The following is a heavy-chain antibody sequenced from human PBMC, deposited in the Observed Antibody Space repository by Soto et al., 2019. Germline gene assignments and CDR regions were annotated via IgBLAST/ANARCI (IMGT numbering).Heavy chain of an antibody. Sequence: QVQLVESGGVVVEPGRSLRLSCAACGFTFSSYGMQWVLQAPGKGLEWVSVISYDGSNKYYADSVKGRFTISRDNSKNTLYLQMNSLRAEDTAAYYCAQHSGGYLVLGAFEIWGQATMVTVSS. CDR2: ISYDGSNK. V-gene: IGHV3-30*18. CDR3: AQHSGGYLVLGAFEI. D-gene: IGHD1-26*01. CDR1: GFTFSSYG. J-gene: IGHJ3*02.